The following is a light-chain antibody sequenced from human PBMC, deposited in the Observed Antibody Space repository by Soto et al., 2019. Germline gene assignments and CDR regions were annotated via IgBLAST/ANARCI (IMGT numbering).Light chain of an antibody. CDR3: MQALQTPVH. CDR1: QSLLHTNGYTY. V-gene: IGKV2-28*01. J-gene: IGKJ2*01. Sequence: DIVMTQSPLSLSVTPGEPASISCRSSQSLLHTNGYTYLDWYLQKPGQSPQLLIYVASSRASGVPDRFSASGSGTDFTLTISRVEAEDVGVYYCMQALQTPVHFGQGTKLKI. CDR2: VAS.